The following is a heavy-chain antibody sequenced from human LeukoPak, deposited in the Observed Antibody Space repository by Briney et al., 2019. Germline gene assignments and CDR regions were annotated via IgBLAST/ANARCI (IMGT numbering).Heavy chain of an antibody. V-gene: IGHV3-30*02. CDR1: GFTFSSYT. Sequence: GSLRLSCAASGFTFSSYTMNWVRQAPGKGLEWVTFIRYDGSKTYYADSVKGRFTISRDNSKNTLYLQMNSLRAEDTAVYYCAKGGDYGSGSYYYYYYMDVWGKGTTVTISS. D-gene: IGHD3-10*01. CDR2: IRYDGSKT. CDR3: AKGGDYGSGSYYYYYYMDV. J-gene: IGHJ6*03.